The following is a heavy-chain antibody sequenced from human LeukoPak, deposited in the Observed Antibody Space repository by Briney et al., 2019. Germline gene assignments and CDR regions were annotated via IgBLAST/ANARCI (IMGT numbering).Heavy chain of an antibody. D-gene: IGHD3-22*01. J-gene: IGHJ4*02. CDR2: IYNDGRT. V-gene: IGHV3-66*02. CDR3: AKGDSWMVPYYYDSSGYYYPDY. Sequence: QSGGSLRLSCAASGFTVNNKYMTWVRQAPGKGLEWVSLIYNDGRTYYADSVKGRCTISRDNSKNTLYLQMNSLRAEDTAVYYCAKGDSWMVPYYYDSSGYYYPDYWGQGTLVTVSS. CDR1: GFTVNNKY.